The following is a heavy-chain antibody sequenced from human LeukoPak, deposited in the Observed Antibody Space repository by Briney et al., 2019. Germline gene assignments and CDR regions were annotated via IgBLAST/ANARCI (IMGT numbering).Heavy chain of an antibody. CDR1: GGTFSSYA. CDR3: ARHPNYSSSWPNYFDY. J-gene: IGHJ4*02. Sequence: SVKVSCKASGGTFSSYAISWVRQAPGQGLEWMGGIIPIFGTANYAQKFQGRVTITTDESTSTAYMELSSLRSEDTAVYYRARHPNYSSSWPNYFDYWGQGTLVTVSS. CDR2: IIPIFGTA. V-gene: IGHV1-69*05. D-gene: IGHD6-13*01.